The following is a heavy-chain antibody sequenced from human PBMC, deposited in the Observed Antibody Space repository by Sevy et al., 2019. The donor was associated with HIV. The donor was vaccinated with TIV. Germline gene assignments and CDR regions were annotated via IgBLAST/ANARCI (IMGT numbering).Heavy chain of an antibody. V-gene: IGHV3-23*01. CDR2: IYGTGGVI. D-gene: IGHD3-22*01. Sequence: GGSLRLSCKPSGFTFANYAMNWVRQAPGKGLEWVSTIYGTGGVIYYADSVKGRFTISRDNSKNTLYLQMNSLRTEDTAIYYCAGARFDSSGSIDAFDIWGQGTMVTVSS. CDR1: GFTFANYA. J-gene: IGHJ3*02. CDR3: AGARFDSSGSIDAFDI.